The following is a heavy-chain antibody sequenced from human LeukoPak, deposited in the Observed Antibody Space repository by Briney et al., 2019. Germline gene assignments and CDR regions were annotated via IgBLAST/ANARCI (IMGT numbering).Heavy chain of an antibody. D-gene: IGHD6-6*01. V-gene: IGHV1-69*13. CDR3: AGGGSSSSHYYGMDV. J-gene: IGHJ6*02. CDR1: GGTFSSYA. Sequence: SVKVSCKASGGTFSSYAISWVRQAPGQGLEWMGGIIPIFGTANYAQKFQGRVTITADESTSTAYMELSSLRSEDTAVYYCAGGGSSSSHYYGMDVWGQGTTVTVSS. CDR2: IIPIFGTA.